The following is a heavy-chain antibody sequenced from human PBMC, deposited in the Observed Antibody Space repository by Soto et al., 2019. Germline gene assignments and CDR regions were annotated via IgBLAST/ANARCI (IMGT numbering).Heavy chain of an antibody. J-gene: IGHJ5*02. D-gene: IGHD1-1*01. V-gene: IGHV1-2*02. CDR2: INPNNGAT. Sequence: ASVKVSCKAPRYIFTAYFMHWVRQAPGQGLEWMGWINPNNGATHYGLSFQGRVTMTRDTSISTAYMELSSLRSDDTAVYYCASNDRGARFDPWGQGTLVTVSS. CDR1: RYIFTAYF. CDR3: ASNDRGARFDP.